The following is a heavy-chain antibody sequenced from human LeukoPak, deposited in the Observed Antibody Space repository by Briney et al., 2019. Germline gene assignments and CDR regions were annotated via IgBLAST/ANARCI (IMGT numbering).Heavy chain of an antibody. J-gene: IGHJ4*02. Sequence: SETLSLTRAVYGGSFSGYYWSWIRQPAGQGLEWIGRIYTSGGTNYNPSLKSRVTISVDTSKNQFSLKLSSVTAADTAVYYCARDRREGASDYWGQGTLVTVSS. CDR1: GGSFSGYY. CDR2: IYTSGGT. V-gene: IGHV4-4*07. CDR3: ARDRREGASDY. D-gene: IGHD1-26*01.